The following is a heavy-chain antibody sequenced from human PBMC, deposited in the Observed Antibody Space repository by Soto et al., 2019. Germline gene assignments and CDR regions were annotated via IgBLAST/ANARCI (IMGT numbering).Heavy chain of an antibody. CDR1: GYSISSGYY. D-gene: IGHD7-27*01. V-gene: IGHV4-38-2*01. Sequence: SETLSLTCAVSGYSISSGYYWGWIRQPPGKGLEWIGSIYHSGSTYCNPSLKSRVTISVDTSKNQFSLKLSSVTAADTAVYYCARQSKWGAFDIWGQGTMVTVS. CDR2: IYHSGST. J-gene: IGHJ3*02. CDR3: ARQSKWGAFDI.